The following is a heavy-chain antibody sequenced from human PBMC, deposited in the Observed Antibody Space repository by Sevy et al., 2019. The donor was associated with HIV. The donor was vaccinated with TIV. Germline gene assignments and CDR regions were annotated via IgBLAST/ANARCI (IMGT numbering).Heavy chain of an antibody. CDR3: ARIPIYCGGDCYHFDY. J-gene: IGHJ4*02. CDR2: ISAYNGNT. Sequence: ASVKVSCKASGYTFTRYGISWVRQAPGQGLEWMGWISAYNGNTNYAQKLQGRVTMTTDTSTSTAYMELRSLRSDDTAVYYCARIPIYCGGDCYHFDYWGQGTLVTVSS. V-gene: IGHV1-18*01. D-gene: IGHD2-21*01. CDR1: GYTFTRYG.